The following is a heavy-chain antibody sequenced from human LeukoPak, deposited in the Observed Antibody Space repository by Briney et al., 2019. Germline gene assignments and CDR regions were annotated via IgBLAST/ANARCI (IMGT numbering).Heavy chain of an antibody. CDR1: GYTFTSYG. J-gene: IGHJ6*02. Sequence: ASVKVSCKASGYTFTSYGISWVRQAPGQGLEWMGWISAYNGNTNYAQKLQGRVTMTTDTSTSTAYMELRSLRSDDTAVYYCARDRRRITIFGVVIIVPYYYYGMDVWGQGTTVTVS. V-gene: IGHV1-18*01. D-gene: IGHD3-3*01. CDR2: ISAYNGNT. CDR3: ARDRRRITIFGVVIIVPYYYYGMDV.